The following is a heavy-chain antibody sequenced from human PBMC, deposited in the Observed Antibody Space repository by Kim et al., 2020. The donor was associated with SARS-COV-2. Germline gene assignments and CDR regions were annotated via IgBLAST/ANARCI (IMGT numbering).Heavy chain of an antibody. CDR1: GFTFDDYA. V-gene: IGHV3-43D*03. Sequence: GGSLRLSCAASGFTFDDYAMHWVRQAPGKGLEWVSLISWDGGSTYYADSVKGRFTISRDNSKNSLYLQMNSLRAEDTALYYCAKVLGLAGGSPYYYYGMDVWGQGTTVTVSS. CDR2: ISWDGGST. J-gene: IGHJ6*02. D-gene: IGHD2-15*01. CDR3: AKVLGLAGGSPYYYYGMDV.